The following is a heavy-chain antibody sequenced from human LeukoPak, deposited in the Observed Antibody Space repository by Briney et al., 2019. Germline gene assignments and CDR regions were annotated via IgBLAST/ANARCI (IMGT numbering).Heavy chain of an antibody. CDR1: GGSISSYY. D-gene: IGHD5-18*01. CDR2: INHSGST. CDR3: ARLTSGYSYGYLDY. V-gene: IGHV4-34*01. Sequence: SETLSLTCTVSGGSISSYYWSWIRQPPGKGLEWIGEINHSGSTNYNPSLKSRVTISVDTSKNQFSLKLSSVTAADTAVYYCARLTSGYSYGYLDYWGQGTLVTVSS. J-gene: IGHJ4*02.